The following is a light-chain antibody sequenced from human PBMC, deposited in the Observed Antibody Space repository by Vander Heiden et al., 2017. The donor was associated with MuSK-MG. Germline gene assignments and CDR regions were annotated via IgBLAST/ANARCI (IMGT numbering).Light chain of an antibody. CDR2: KAS. CDR3: QQDNSYPKT. Sequence: DIQMTQSPSTLSASVGDRVTITCRASQSISTWLAWYQQKPGKAPKLLIYKASTLESGVPSRFSGSRSGTEFTLTISILQPDDFVTYYCQQDNSYPKTFGQGTKVEIK. J-gene: IGKJ1*01. CDR1: QSISTW. V-gene: IGKV1-5*03.